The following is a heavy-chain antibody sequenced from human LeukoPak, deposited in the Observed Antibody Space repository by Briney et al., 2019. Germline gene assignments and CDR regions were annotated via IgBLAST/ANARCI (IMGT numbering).Heavy chain of an antibody. CDR2: IYYSGST. J-gene: IGHJ6*02. Sequence: SETLSLTCTVSGGSISGSSYYWGWIRQPPGKGLEWIGSIYYSGSTNYDPSLKSRVTISVDTSKNQFSLKLSSVTAADTAVYYCARGQNYGSGSYRNYYYYYYDMDVWGQGTTVTVSS. D-gene: IGHD3-10*01. V-gene: IGHV4-39*07. CDR3: ARGQNYGSGSYRNYYYYYYDMDV. CDR1: GGSISGSSYY.